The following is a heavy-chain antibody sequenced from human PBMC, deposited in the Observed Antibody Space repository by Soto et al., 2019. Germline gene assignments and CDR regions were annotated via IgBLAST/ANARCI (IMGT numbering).Heavy chain of an antibody. D-gene: IGHD6-6*01. CDR2: IYYSGST. J-gene: IGHJ2*01. CDR1: VDSMRTYY. Sequence: QVQLQESGPGLVKPSETLSLTCSVSVDSMRTYYWNWIRQPPGGGLEWIGHIYYSGSTNYNPSLHSRGTTSVDTSKNHFSLKLSSMTAADTAVYYCARAGTRTSSFDLWGRGPLVIVSA. V-gene: IGHV4-59*01. CDR3: ARAGTRTSSFDL.